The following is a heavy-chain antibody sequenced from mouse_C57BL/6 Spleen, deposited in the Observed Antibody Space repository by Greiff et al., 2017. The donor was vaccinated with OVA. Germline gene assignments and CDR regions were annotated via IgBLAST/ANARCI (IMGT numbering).Heavy chain of an antibody. CDR3: ARGEFITTSRPFDY. V-gene: IGHV1-58*01. D-gene: IGHD1-1*01. J-gene: IGHJ2*01. CDR1: GYTFTSYG. Sequence: VHVKQSGAELVRPGSSVKMSCKTSGYTFTSYGINWVKQRPGQGLEWIGYIYIGNGYTAYNEKFKGKATLTSDTSSSTAYMQLSSLTSEDSAIYFCARGEFITTSRPFDYWGQGTTLTVSS. CDR2: IYIGNGYT.